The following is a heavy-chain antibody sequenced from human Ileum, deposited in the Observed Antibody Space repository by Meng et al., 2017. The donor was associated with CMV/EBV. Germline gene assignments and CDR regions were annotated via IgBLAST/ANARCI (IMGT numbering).Heavy chain of an antibody. D-gene: IGHD3-16*02. CDR2: INHVGRT. CDR1: GGSLRGHY. Sequence: QLQLLQWGPGLYKPAETLSLTCAVYGGSLRGHYCTWIRQSPGNGLQWIAEINHVGRTNSNPSLASRVTISQDTSKNQCSLKLNSVTVADSAVYYCARGLFRYPAYFDLWGQGTLVTVSS. V-gene: IGHV4-34*01. J-gene: IGHJ4*02. CDR3: ARGLFRYPAYFDL.